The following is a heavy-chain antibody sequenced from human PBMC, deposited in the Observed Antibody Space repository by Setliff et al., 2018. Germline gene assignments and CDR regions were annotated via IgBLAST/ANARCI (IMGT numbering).Heavy chain of an antibody. CDR1: GGSFSGYY. D-gene: IGHD1-26*01. Sequence: SETLSLTCAVYGGSFSGYYWSWIRQPPGKGLEWIGEINHSGSTNYNPSLKSRVTISIDTSKNQFSLKLSSVTAADTAVYCCARKGISALSGAFDMWGQGTMVT. CDR3: ARKGISALSGAFDM. CDR2: INHSGST. V-gene: IGHV4-34*01. J-gene: IGHJ3*02.